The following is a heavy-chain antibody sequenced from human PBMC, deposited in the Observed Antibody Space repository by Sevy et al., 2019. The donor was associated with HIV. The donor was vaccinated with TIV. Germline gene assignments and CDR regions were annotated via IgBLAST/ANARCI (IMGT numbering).Heavy chain of an antibody. D-gene: IGHD3-3*01. J-gene: IGHJ6*02. CDR3: ARGLTYYDFWSGYYTSNYYYGMDV. V-gene: IGHV3-74*01. Sequence: LSLTCAASGFTFSSYWMHWVRQAPGKGLVWVSRINSDGSSTSYADSVKGRFTISRDNAKNTLYLQMNSLRAEDTAVYYCARGLTYYDFWSGYYTSNYYYGMDVWGQGTTVTVSS. CDR1: GFTFSSYW. CDR2: INSDGSST.